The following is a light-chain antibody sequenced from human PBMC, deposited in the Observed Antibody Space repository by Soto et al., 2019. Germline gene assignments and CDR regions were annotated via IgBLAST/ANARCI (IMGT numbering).Light chain of an antibody. Sequence: VMTQSPLSLPVTPGEPASISCRSSQSLLHSNGYNYLDWYLQKPGQSPQLLIYLGSNRASGVPDRFSGSGSGTDFTLKISRVEAEDVGVYYCMQALQTSYTFGQGTKLEIK. CDR2: LGS. CDR3: MQALQTSYT. J-gene: IGKJ2*01. CDR1: QSLLHSNGYNY. V-gene: IGKV2-28*01.